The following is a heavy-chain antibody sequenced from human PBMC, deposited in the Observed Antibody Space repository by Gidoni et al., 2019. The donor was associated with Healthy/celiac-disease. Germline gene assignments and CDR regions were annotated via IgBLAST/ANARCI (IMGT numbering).Heavy chain of an antibody. CDR3: AQKGTYSPLDY. CDR2: IIPIFGTA. CDR1: GATFRSYA. J-gene: IGHJ4*02. Sequence: QVQLVQSGAEVKKPGSSVKVSCKASGATFRSYAISWVRQAPGHGLEWMGGIIPIFGTANYAQKFQGRVTITADESTSTAYMELSSLRSEDTAVYYGAQKGTYSPLDYWGQGTLVTVSS. D-gene: IGHD1-26*01. V-gene: IGHV1-69*12.